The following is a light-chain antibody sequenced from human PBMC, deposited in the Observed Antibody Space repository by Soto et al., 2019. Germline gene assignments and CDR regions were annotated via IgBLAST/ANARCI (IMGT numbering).Light chain of an antibody. CDR1: HSVEKY. V-gene: IGKV3-11*01. J-gene: IGKJ4*01. Sequence: VLTQAPATLSLYPGDRAIFSFSDSHSVEKYVAWYQQKPGQTPRLLIYVASNWATGIPARFSGSGSETDITLTISSLEPEDFAVYYCQQREHWTPLTFGGGTNVEIK. CDR3: QQREHWTPLT. CDR2: VAS.